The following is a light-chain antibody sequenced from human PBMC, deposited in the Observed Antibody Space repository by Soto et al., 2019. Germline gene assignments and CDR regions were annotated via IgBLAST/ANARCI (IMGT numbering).Light chain of an antibody. J-gene: IGKJ5*01. CDR1: QNIYNY. CDR3: QQYYSYPIT. V-gene: IGKV1-39*01. Sequence: DIQMTQSPSSLSASVGDRVTVTCRTSQNIYNYLNWYQQKPGKASKLLIYAASTLQSGVPSRFSGSGSGTDFTLTISCLQSEDFATYYCQQYYSYPITFGQGTRLEIK. CDR2: AAS.